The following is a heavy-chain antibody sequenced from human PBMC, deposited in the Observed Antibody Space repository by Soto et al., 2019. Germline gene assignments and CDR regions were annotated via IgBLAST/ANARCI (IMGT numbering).Heavy chain of an antibody. J-gene: IGHJ5*02. D-gene: IGHD3-10*01. Sequence: QVQLQESGPGLVKPSQTLSLTCTVSGGSISSGGYYWSWIRQHPGKGLEWIGYLYYSGSTYYNPSLKNRVTISVDTSKNQFSLKLSSVTAADTAVYYCAYYGSGKGWFDPWGQGTLVTVSS. CDR2: LYYSGST. CDR1: GGSISSGGYY. CDR3: AYYGSGKGWFDP. V-gene: IGHV4-31*03.